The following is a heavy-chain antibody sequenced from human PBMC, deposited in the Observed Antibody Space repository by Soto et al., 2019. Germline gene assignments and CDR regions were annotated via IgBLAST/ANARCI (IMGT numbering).Heavy chain of an antibody. CDR3: ARSPTRYYFDY. J-gene: IGHJ4*02. V-gene: IGHV3-23*01. CDR1: GSPFGSNA. Sequence: EVQLLESGGGLVQPGGSLGLSCEAPGSPFGSNAMTWVRQAPGRGLGWASGVSNSGDPTYYADSVKGRFTISRDNSKNTLYLQMNSLRADDTALYYCARSPTRYYFDYWGQGTLVTVSS. CDR2: VSNSGDPT. D-gene: IGHD4-17*01.